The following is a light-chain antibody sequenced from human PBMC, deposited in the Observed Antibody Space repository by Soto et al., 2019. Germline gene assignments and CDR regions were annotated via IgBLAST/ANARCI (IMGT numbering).Light chain of an antibody. CDR1: QSISSW. CDR2: DAS. V-gene: IGKV1-5*01. J-gene: IGKJ3*01. CDR3: QQYNSYPFT. Sequence: DIQMTQSPSTLSASVGDRVTITCRASQSISSWLAWYQQKPGKAPKLLIYDASSLESGVPSRFSGSGSWTECTLTISSLQPDDFATYYCQQYNSYPFTFGPGTKVDIK.